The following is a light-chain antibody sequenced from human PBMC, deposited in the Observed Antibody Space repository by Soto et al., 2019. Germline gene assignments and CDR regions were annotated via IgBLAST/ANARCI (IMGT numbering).Light chain of an antibody. CDR3: QQYNNWPQT. Sequence: EIVMTQSPATLSVSPGERATLSCRASQSVSSYLAWYQQKPGQAPRLLIYDASNRATGIPARFSGSGSGTDFTLTISSLQAEDVAVYYCQQYNNWPQTFGQGTKVDIK. J-gene: IGKJ1*01. CDR2: DAS. V-gene: IGKV3D-15*01. CDR1: QSVSSY.